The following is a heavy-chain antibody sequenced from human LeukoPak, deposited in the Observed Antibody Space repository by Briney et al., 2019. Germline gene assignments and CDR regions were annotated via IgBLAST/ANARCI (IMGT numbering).Heavy chain of an antibody. CDR3: ARRSITMVRGGAFDI. CDR2: INHSGST. D-gene: IGHD3-10*01. Sequence: SETLSLTCAVYGGSFSGYYWSWIRQPPGKGLEWIGEINHSGSTNYNPSLKSRVTISVDTSKNQFSLKLSSVTAADTAVYYCARRSITMVRGGAFDIWGQGTMVTVSS. J-gene: IGHJ3*02. CDR1: GGSFSGYY. V-gene: IGHV4-34*01.